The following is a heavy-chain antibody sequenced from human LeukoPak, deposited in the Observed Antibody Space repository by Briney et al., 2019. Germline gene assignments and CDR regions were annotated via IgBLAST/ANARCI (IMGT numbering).Heavy chain of an antibody. J-gene: IGHJ3*02. CDR3: AKDTSSGYYRGDAFDI. Sequence: PGGSLRLSCAASGFTFDDYAMHWVRQAPGKDLEWVSGISWNSGSIGYADSVKGRFTISRDNAKNSLYLQMNSLRAEDTALYYCAKDTSSGYYRGDAFDIWGQGTMVTVSS. V-gene: IGHV3-9*01. CDR1: GFTFDDYA. CDR2: ISWNSGSI. D-gene: IGHD3-22*01.